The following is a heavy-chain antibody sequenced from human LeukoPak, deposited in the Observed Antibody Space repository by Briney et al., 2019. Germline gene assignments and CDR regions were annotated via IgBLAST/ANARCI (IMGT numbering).Heavy chain of an antibody. CDR3: AKEGRSLQTY. V-gene: IGHV3-7*03. J-gene: IGHJ4*02. CDR1: GFMFSSNW. CDR2: IKEDGTET. D-gene: IGHD5-24*01. Sequence: GGSLRLSCAASGFMFSSNWMSWVRLAPGKGLEWVANIKEDGTETYYVDSVKGRFTISRDNAKNSLYLQMNSLSVEDTAVYYCAKEGRSLQTYWGQGTLVTVSS.